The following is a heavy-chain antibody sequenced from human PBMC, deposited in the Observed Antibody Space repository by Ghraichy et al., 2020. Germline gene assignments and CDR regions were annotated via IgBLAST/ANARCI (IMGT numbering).Heavy chain of an antibody. V-gene: IGHV4-34*01. D-gene: IGHD1-26*01. CDR2: INHSGST. CDR1: GGSFSGYY. J-gene: IGHJ4*02. Sequence: GSLSLTCAVYGGSFSGYYWSWIRQPPGKGLEWIGEINHSGSTNYNPSLKSRVTISVDTSKNQFSLKLSSVTAADTAVYYCARAVGATGGEFDYWGQGTLVTVSS. CDR3: ARAVGATGGEFDY.